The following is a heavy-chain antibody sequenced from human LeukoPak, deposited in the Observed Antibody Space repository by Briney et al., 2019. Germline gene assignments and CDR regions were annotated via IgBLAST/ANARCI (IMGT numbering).Heavy chain of an antibody. D-gene: IGHD6-6*01. CDR1: GDLFINFG. CDR3: SRKYSSSSPYYYYGMDV. J-gene: IGHJ6*02. Sequence: ASVKVSCKASGDLFINFGINWVRQAPGQRLEWMGSVDAGSDNRKYSQKFQGRVTITSDTSASTAYMELSSLRSEDTAVYYCSRKYSSSSPYYYYGMDVWGQGTTVTVSS. V-gene: IGHV1-3*01. CDR2: VDAGSDNR.